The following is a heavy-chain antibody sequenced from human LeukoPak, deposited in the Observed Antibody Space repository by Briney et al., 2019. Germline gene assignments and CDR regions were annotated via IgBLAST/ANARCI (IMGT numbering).Heavy chain of an antibody. CDR2: IYYTGST. J-gene: IGHJ6*03. Sequence: SETLSLTCTVSGGSISSYYWNWIRQRPGKGLEWIAYIYYTGSTNDNPPLSRRVTTSIGTSKTQFSLKLSSVTSADTAVYYCARGYGSYSSSANRYYHHYMDVWGKGTTVSVSS. D-gene: IGHD6-13*01. CDR1: GGSISSYY. CDR3: ARGYGSYSSSANRYYHHYMDV. V-gene: IGHV4-59*01.